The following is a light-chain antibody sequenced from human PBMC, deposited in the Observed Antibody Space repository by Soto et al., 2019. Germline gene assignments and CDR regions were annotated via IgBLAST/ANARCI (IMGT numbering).Light chain of an antibody. CDR1: QSVSSN. V-gene: IGKV3-15*01. Sequence: DIVLTQSPATLPVSPGERATLSCRASQSVSSNLAWYQQKPGQAPRFLIYGASTRATGIPARFSGSRSGTEFTLTISSLQSEDFAVYYCQQYDNWPLTFGGGTKVEIK. CDR2: GAS. CDR3: QQYDNWPLT. J-gene: IGKJ4*01.